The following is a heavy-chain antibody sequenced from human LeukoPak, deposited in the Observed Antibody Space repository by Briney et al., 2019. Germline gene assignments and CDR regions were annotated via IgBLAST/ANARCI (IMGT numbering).Heavy chain of an antibody. CDR2: ISSSSSYT. CDR3: ARDTYYDSSGLGAFDI. J-gene: IGHJ3*02. V-gene: IGHV3-11*06. D-gene: IGHD3-22*01. Sequence: GGSLRLSCAASGFTFSDYYMSWIRQAPGKGLEWVSYISSSSSYTNYADSVKGRFTISRDNAKNSLYLQMNSVRAEDTAVYYCARDTYYDSSGLGAFDIWGQGTMVTVSS. CDR1: GFTFSDYY.